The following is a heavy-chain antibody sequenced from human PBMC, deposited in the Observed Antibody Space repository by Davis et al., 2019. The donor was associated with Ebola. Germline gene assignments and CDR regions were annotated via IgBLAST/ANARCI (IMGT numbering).Heavy chain of an antibody. CDR3: ARDRYRSGLRYFYY. D-gene: IGHD6-19*01. CDR1: GFTFSSNY. CDR2: IYSGGNT. J-gene: IGHJ4*02. Sequence: GESLKISCAASGFTFSSNYISWLRQAPWKGLEWVSLIYSGGNTYYADSVKGRFTISRDNSKNTLYLQMNRLRAEDTAVYYCARDRYRSGLRYFYYWGQGTLVTVSS. V-gene: IGHV3-53*01.